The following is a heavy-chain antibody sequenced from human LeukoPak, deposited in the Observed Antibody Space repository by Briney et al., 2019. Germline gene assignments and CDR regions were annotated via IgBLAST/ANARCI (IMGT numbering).Heavy chain of an antibody. Sequence: ASVKVSCKTSGDTFTGYYMHWVRQAPGQGLEWMGWINPNSGGTNYAQKFQGRVTMTRDMSTSTVYMELSSLRSEDTAVYYCARGFYLYYFDYWGQGTLVTVSS. J-gene: IGHJ4*02. CDR1: GDTFTGYY. CDR2: INPNSGGT. V-gene: IGHV1-2*02. D-gene: IGHD2/OR15-2a*01. CDR3: ARGFYLYYFDY.